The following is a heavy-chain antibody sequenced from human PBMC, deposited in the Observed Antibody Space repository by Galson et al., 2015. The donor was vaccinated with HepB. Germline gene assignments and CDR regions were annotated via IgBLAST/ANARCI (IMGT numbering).Heavy chain of an antibody. CDR3: ARGRTTVVTPGYFQH. D-gene: IGHD4-23*01. J-gene: IGHJ1*01. Sequence: SVKVSCKASGGTFSSYTISWVRQAPGQGLEWMGRIIPILGIANYAQKFQGRVTITADKSTSTAYMELSSLRSEDTAVYYCARGRTTVVTPGYFQHWGQGTLVTVSS. CDR1: GGTFSSYT. CDR2: IIPILGIA. V-gene: IGHV1-69*02.